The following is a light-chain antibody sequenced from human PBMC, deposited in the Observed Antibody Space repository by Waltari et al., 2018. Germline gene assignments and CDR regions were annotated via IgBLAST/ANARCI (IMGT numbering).Light chain of an antibody. CDR3: QQAKSFPLT. Sequence: DIQMTQSPSFVSASVGDSVTIFCLASQDVRSWLDLYQQRPGKAPNLLIFAASNLENGVPSRFSGSGSETNFTLTVKSLQPEDFATYYCQQAKSFPLTFGGGTKVEI. CDR1: QDVRSW. J-gene: IGKJ4*02. CDR2: AAS. V-gene: IGKV1-12*01.